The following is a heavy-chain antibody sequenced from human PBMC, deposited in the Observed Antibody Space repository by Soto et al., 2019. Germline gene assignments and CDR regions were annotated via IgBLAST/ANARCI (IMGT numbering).Heavy chain of an antibody. CDR2: IKEDGSEK. CDR3: ARKAYNYDFADC. J-gene: IGHJ4*02. V-gene: IGHV3-7*01. D-gene: IGHD3-22*01. CDR1: GVTFNNYW. Sequence: EVQLVESGGGLVQPGGSLRLSCAASGVTFNNYWMSWVRQAPGKGLEWVANIKEDGSEKYYVDSVKGRFTISRDNTKNSVDLQVNGLRAEDTAVYYCARKAYNYDFADCWGQGTLVTVSS.